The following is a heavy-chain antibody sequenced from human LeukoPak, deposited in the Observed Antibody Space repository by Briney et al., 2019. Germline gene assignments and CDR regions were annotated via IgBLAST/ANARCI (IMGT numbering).Heavy chain of an antibody. J-gene: IGHJ4*02. Sequence: PSETLSLTCTVSGGSISSYYWSWIRQPPGKGLEWIGYIYYSGSTNYNPSLKSRVTISVDTSKNQFSLKLSSVTAADTAVYYCARYPVEPAASFDYWGQGTLVTVSS. CDR3: ARYPVEPAASFDY. CDR2: IYYSGST. CDR1: GGSISSYY. D-gene: IGHD2-2*01. V-gene: IGHV4-59*08.